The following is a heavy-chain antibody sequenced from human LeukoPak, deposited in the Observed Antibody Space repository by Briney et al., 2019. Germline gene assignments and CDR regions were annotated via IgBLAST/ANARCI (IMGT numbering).Heavy chain of an antibody. CDR2: INIDGSST. D-gene: IGHD1-26*01. CDR1: GFTFSSYW. V-gene: IGHV3-74*01. Sequence: RGSLRLSCAASGFTFSSYWMHWVRHAPGKGLVWVSRINIDGSSTNYADSARGRFTISRDNAKNALYLQMNSLRAEDTAVYYCARYLEVGATVSDYWGQGTLVSVSS. J-gene: IGHJ4*02. CDR3: ARYLEVGATVSDY.